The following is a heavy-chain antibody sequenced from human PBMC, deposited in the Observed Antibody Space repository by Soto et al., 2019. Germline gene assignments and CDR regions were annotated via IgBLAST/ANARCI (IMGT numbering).Heavy chain of an antibody. V-gene: IGHV1-2*04. D-gene: IGHD3-10*01. CDR2: TNPNSGGT. Sequence: ASVKVSCKASGYTFTGYYMHWVRQAPGQGLEWMGWTNPNSGGTNYAQKFQGWVTMTRDTSISTAYMELSRLRSDDTAVYYCARYGSGSYYKDYYYGMDVWGQGTTVTVSS. CDR1: GYTFTGYY. CDR3: ARYGSGSYYKDYYYGMDV. J-gene: IGHJ6*02.